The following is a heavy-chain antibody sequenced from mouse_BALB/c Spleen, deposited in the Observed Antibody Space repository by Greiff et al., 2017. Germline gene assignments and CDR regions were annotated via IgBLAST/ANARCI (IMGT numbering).Heavy chain of an antibody. CDR2: INPYNDGT. V-gene: IGHV1-14*01. D-gene: IGHD2-4*01. J-gene: IGHJ4*01. Sequence: VQLQQSGPELVKPGASVKMSCKASGYTFTSYVMHWVKQKPGQGLEWIGYINPYNDGTKYNEKFKGKATLTSDKSSSTAYMELSSLTSEDSAVYYCARCVITTLYYAMDYWGQGTSVTVSS. CDR3: ARCVITTLYYAMDY. CDR1: GYTFTSYV.